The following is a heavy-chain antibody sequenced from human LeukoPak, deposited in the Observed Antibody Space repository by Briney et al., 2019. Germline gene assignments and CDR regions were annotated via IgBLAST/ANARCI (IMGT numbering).Heavy chain of an antibody. D-gene: IGHD3-10*01. CDR2: ISGSGGST. CDR1: GFTFSSYA. V-gene: IGHV3-23*01. CDR3: AKNVLLWFGIDY. J-gene: IGHJ4*02. Sequence: EGSLRLSCAASGFTFSSYAMSWVRQAPGKGLEWVSAISGSGGSTYYADSVKGRFTISKDNSKNTLYLQMNSLRAEDTAVYYCAKNVLLWFGIDYWGQGTLVTVSS.